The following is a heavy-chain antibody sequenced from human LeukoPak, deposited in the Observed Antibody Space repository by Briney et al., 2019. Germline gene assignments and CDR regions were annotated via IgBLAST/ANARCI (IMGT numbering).Heavy chain of an antibody. CDR1: GGTFSSYA. D-gene: IGHD3-22*01. Sequence: GASVKVSCKASGGTFSSYAISGVRQAPGQGLEWMGGIIPIFGTANYAQKFQGRVTVTADESTSTAYMELSSLRSEDTAVYYCAIEFSSGYFNWFDPWGQGTLVTVSS. J-gene: IGHJ5*02. CDR2: IIPIFGTA. CDR3: AIEFSSGYFNWFDP. V-gene: IGHV1-69*13.